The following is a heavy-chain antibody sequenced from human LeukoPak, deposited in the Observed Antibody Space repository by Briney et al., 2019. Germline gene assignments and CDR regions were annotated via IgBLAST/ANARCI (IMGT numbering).Heavy chain of an antibody. D-gene: IGHD3-10*01. J-gene: IGHJ6*02. CDR2: ISYDGSNK. V-gene: IGHV3-30*04. Sequence: GRSLRLSCAASGFTFSSYAMHWVRQAPGKGLGWVAVISYDGSNKYYADSVKGRFTISRDNSKNTLYPQMNSLRAEDTAVYYCALEGYYGSGSYYLGLSYYYYYGMDVWGQGTTVTVSS. CDR3: ALEGYYGSGSYYLGLSYYYYYGMDV. CDR1: GFTFSSYA.